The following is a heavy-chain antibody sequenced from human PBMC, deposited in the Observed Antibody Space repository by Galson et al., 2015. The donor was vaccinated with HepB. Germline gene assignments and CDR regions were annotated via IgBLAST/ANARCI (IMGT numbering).Heavy chain of an antibody. CDR1: GFTFSSYA. D-gene: IGHD4-17*01. V-gene: IGHV3-23*01. CDR3: AKTTVTRGMYYYGMDV. Sequence: SLRLSCAASGFTFSSYAMSWVRQAPGKGLEWVPAISGSGGSTYYADSVKGRFTISRDNSKNTLYLQMNSLRAEDTAVYYCAKTTVTRGMYYYGMDVWGQGTTVTVSS. CDR2: ISGSGGST. J-gene: IGHJ6*02.